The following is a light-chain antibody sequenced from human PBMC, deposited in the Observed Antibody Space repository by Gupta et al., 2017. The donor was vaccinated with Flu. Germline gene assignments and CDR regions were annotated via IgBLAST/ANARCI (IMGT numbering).Light chain of an antibody. CDR1: QDISNY. V-gene: IGKV1-33*01. J-gene: IGKJ4*01. CDR3: QQYDSLPRLT. CDR2: DAS. Sequence: DIQVTQYSSSMSASVGGRVTITCQASQDISNYLNWYQQKPGKAPKLLIYDASNLETGVPSRFSGSGSGTDVTCTISSLQPEDIATHSSQQYDSLPRLTFGGGTKVEIK.